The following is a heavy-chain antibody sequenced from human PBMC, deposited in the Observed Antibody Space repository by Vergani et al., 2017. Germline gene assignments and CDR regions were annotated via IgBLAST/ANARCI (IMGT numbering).Heavy chain of an antibody. D-gene: IGHD6-19*01. CDR2: IKSDGSIT. CDR1: GFSFNSYW. J-gene: IGHJ3*02. CDR3: AKGGRSEVAGTFGAFDI. V-gene: IGHV3-74*03. Sequence: EVQLVESGGGLVQPGGSLRLSCSASGFSFNSYWMHWVRQVPGKGLLWVSRIKSDGSITAYADSVKGRFTISRDNAQNTLYLQMNSLRVEDTAVYYCAKGGRSEVAGTFGAFDIWGQGTTVTVSS.